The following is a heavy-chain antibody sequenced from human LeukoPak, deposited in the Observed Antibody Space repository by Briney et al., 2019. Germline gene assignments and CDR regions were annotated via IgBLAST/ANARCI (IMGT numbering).Heavy chain of an antibody. CDR1: GYTFTSYY. D-gene: IGHD3-10*01. V-gene: IGHV1-46*01. CDR2: INPSGGST. Sequence: ASVKVSCKASGYTFTSYYMHWVRQAPGQGLEWMGIINPSGGSTSYAQKFQGRVTMTRDTSTSTVYMELSSLRSEDTAVYYCATSSVVREIDYWGQGTLVTVSS. J-gene: IGHJ4*02. CDR3: ATSSVVREIDY.